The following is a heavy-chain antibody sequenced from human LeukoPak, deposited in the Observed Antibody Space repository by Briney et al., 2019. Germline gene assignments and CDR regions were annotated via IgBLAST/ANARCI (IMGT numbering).Heavy chain of an antibody. J-gene: IGHJ3*02. Sequence: PGGSLRLSCAAPGFTFNSYVMHWGRQAPGKGREYVSAISGNGDSAYYANSVKGRFTISRDNSKNTLYLQMGSLGAEDMAVYYCAREGEDDVAFDIWGQGTMVTVSS. CDR2: ISGNGDSA. CDR3: AREGEDDVAFDI. D-gene: IGHD1-1*01. V-gene: IGHV3-64*01. CDR1: GFTFNSYV.